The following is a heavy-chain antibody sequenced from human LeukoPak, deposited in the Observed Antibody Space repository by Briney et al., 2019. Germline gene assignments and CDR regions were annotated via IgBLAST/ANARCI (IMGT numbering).Heavy chain of an antibody. CDR2: VYYSGST. CDR3: ARGLNGYYMDV. D-gene: IGHD1-1*01. V-gene: IGHV4-39*07. CDR1: GGSLSSSSYN. Sequence: PSETLSLTCTVSGGSLSSSSYNGGWIRQPPGKGLEWIGSVYYSGSTYYNPSLKSRVTISVDTSKTQFSLKMTSVTAADTAVYYCARGLNGYYMDVWGKGTTVTVSS. J-gene: IGHJ6*03.